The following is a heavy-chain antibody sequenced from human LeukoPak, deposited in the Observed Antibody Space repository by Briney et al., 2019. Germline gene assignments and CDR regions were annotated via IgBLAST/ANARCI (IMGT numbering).Heavy chain of an antibody. CDR1: GGSISSYY. CDR2: IYYSVST. D-gene: IGHD2-8*01. CDR3: ARRNIVLSDAFDI. Sequence: SETLSLTCTVSGGSISSYYWSWIRQPPGKGLEWIGYIYYSVSTNYNPSLKSRVTISVDTSKNQFSLKLSSVTAADTAVYYCARRNIVLSDAFDIWGQGTMVTVSS. J-gene: IGHJ3*02. V-gene: IGHV4-59*08.